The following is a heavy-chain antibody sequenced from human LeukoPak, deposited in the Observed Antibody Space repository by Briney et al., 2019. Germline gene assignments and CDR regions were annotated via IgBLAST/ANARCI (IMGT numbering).Heavy chain of an antibody. CDR2: ITDDATT. CDR1: GFTFSSAW. D-gene: IGHD1-26*01. CDR3: VRDRVGPDY. Sequence: GGSLRLSCAASGFTFSSAWMHWGRQAPGTGLVWVSRITDDATTTYADSVRGRFTISRDNAKNILYLQMNSLRAEDTAVYYCVRDRVGPDYWGQGTLVTVSS. J-gene: IGHJ4*02. V-gene: IGHV3-74*01.